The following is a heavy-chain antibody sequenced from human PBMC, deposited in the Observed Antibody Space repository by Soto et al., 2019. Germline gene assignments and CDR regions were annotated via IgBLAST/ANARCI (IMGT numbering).Heavy chain of an antibody. CDR1: CVSISGHH. CDR3: ARNYGYNSGSLLFDL. V-gene: IGHV4-59*11. CDR2: IHSIGST. D-gene: IGHD6-19*01. Sequence: PSEPLSLTCTVSCVSISGHHWNWIRQSPGKGLEWIGYIHSIGSTNYNPSLKSRVTMSLDTSNNEFSLKLSSVTAADTAVYYCARNYGYNSGSLLFDLWGQGTLVTV. J-gene: IGHJ1*01.